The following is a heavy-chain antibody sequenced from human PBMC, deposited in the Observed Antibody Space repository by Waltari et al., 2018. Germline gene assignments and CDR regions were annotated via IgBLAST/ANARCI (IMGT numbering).Heavy chain of an antibody. V-gene: IGHV1-69*10. CDR2: IIPILNVA. CDR1: RGPFSTYV. CDR3: AATPPGYCRGAACFRFDS. Sequence: QVHLVQPGAEVTKPGSSVKVSFTASRGPFSTYVSSWVQQATGQGLEWVGGIIPILNVAHYAQKFQGRVTITADGSTGPAYMDLSSLKSEDSAVYYCAATPPGYCRGAACFRFDSWGQGTLVTVSS. D-gene: IGHD2-15*01. J-gene: IGHJ4*02.